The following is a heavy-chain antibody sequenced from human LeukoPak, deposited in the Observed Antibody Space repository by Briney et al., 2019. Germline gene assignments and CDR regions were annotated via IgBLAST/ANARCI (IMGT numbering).Heavy chain of an antibody. D-gene: IGHD3-16*01. CDR3: AREVGGRNDY. J-gene: IGHJ4*02. Sequence: SETLSLTCTVSGGSVRTYYWSWIRQPPGKGLEWIGYVYYSGSTNYKSSLKSRVTISVDTSKNQYSLKLSSVTAADTAVYYCAREVGGRNDYWGQGTLVTVSS. CDR1: GGSVRTYY. CDR2: VYYSGST. V-gene: IGHV4-59*02.